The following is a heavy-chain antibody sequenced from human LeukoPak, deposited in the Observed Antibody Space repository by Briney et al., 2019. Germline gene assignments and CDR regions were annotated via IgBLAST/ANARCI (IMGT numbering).Heavy chain of an antibody. J-gene: IGHJ4*02. CDR3: ARGSPQYCSSTSCYGYLFDY. V-gene: IGHV3-11*06. CDR1: GFTFSDHY. D-gene: IGHD2-2*01. CDR2: ISTSSSHT. Sequence: PGGSLRLSCAASGFTFSDHYMSWIRQAPGTGLEWVSYISTSSSHTDYADSVKGRFTISRDDAKDSLFLQMNSLRAEDTAVYYCARGSPQYCSSTSCYGYLFDYWGQGTLVTVSS.